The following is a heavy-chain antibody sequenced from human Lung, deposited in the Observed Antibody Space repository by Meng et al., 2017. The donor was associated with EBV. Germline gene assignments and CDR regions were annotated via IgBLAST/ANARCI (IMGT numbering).Heavy chain of an antibody. CDR1: GGSISRSSYY. V-gene: IGHV4-39*01. Sequence: QRQLRESGPGLVNPSETLSLTCTGSGGSISRSSYYWAWIRQPPGEGLEWIGSVVYSGTTYYTSSLKSRVSISVDTSKNQFSLKLSSVTAADTAVYYCARHHHSPTFDYWGQGTLVTVSS. D-gene: IGHD1-14*01. CDR3: ARHHHSPTFDY. J-gene: IGHJ4*02. CDR2: VVYSGTT.